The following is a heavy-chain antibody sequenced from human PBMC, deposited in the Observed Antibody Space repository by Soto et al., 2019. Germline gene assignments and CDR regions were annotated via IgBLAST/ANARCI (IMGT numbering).Heavy chain of an antibody. V-gene: IGHV3-23*01. D-gene: IGHD6-19*01. CDR1: GFTFSTYA. Sequence: VGSLRLSCAASGFTFSTYAMNWVRQAPGKGLEWVSGISGSGDSTYYADSVKGRFTVSRDNSKNTLYLQMNSLRAEDTAVFYCAKERSSGWRFDYWGQGTLVTVSS. CDR2: ISGSGDST. J-gene: IGHJ4*02. CDR3: AKERSSGWRFDY.